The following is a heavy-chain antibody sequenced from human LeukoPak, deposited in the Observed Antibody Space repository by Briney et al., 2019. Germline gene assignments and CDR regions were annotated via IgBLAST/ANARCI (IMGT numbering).Heavy chain of an antibody. CDR3: ARLYYDSSGYYQICYFDY. J-gene: IGHJ4*02. CDR1: GGSISSSSYY. V-gene: IGHV4-39*01. CDR2: XXXSGST. D-gene: IGHD3-22*01. Sequence: PSETLSLTCTVSGGSISSSSYYWGWIRQPPXXXXXXXXXXXXSGSTYYXPSLKXRVTISVDTSKNQFSLNLSSVTAADTAVYYCARLYYDSSGYYQICYFDYWGQGTLVTVSS.